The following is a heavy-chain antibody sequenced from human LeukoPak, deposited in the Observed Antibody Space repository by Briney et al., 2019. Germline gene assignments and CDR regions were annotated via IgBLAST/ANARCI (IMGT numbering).Heavy chain of an antibody. CDR3: ARGGGSRDRPDHDAFDI. V-gene: IGHV3-21*01. D-gene: IGHD5-24*01. CDR2: ISWGSDHI. J-gene: IGHJ3*02. CDR1: GFTFSSYA. Sequence: GGALRLSCAASGFTFSSYAMNWVRQAPGKGLEWVSSISWGSDHIFYADSMKGRFTISRHNAKNSLYLQMNSLGAEDTAVYYCARGGGSRDRPDHDAFDIWGQGTMVTVSS.